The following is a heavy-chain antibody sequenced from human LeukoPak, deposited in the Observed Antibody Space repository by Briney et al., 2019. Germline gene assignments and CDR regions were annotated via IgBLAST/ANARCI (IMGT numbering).Heavy chain of an antibody. Sequence: SETLSLTCAVYGGSFSGYYWSWIRQPPGKGLEWIGEINHGGSTNYNPYLKSRVTISVDTSKNQFSLKLSSVTAADTAVYYCARELSGAGFDYWGQGTLVTVSS. V-gene: IGHV4-34*01. D-gene: IGHD6-19*01. CDR2: INHGGST. J-gene: IGHJ4*02. CDR1: GGSFSGYY. CDR3: ARELSGAGFDY.